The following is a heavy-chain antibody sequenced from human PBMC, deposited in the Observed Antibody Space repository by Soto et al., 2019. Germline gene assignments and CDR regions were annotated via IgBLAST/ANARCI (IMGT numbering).Heavy chain of an antibody. D-gene: IGHD3-22*01. V-gene: IGHV3-21*01. CDR3: ARDPYYYDTSGYYY. J-gene: IGHJ4*02. CDR2: ISSSSSYI. CDR1: GFTFSSYS. Sequence: EVQLVESGGGPVKPGGSLRLSCAASGFTFSSYSMHWVRQAPGKGLEWVSSISSSSSYIYYADSVKGRFTISRDNAKNSLYLQMNSLRAEDTAVYYCARDPYYYDTSGYYYWGQGTLVTVSS.